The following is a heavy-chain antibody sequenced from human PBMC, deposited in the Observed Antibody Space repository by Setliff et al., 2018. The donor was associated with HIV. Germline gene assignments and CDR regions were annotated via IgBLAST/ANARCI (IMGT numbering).Heavy chain of an antibody. CDR2: IKQDGSEK. V-gene: IGHV3-7*03. Sequence: GGSLRLSCAASGFTFGDYWMTWVRQAPGKGLEWVANIKQDGSEKYCVDSVKGRFTISRDNAKNSLYLQMNSLGAEDTAVYYCARGRNYDSSGYGDYYYYMDVWGKGTTVTVSS. D-gene: IGHD3-22*01. J-gene: IGHJ6*03. CDR3: ARGRNYDSSGYGDYYYYMDV. CDR1: GFTFGDYW.